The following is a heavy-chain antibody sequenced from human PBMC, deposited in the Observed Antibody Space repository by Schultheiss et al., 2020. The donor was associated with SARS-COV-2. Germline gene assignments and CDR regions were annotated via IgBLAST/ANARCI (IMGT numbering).Heavy chain of an antibody. J-gene: IGHJ6*03. CDR2: IYYSGST. V-gene: IGHV4-4*07. CDR1: GGSISSYY. CDR3: AREPTIPSRYYYYYMDV. D-gene: IGHD2-2*01. Sequence: SQTLSLTCTVSGGSISSYYWSWIRQPAGKGLEWIGSIYYSGSTNYNPSLKSRVTISVDTSKNQFSLKLSSVTAADTAVYYCAREPTIPSRYYYYYMDVWGKGTTVTVSS.